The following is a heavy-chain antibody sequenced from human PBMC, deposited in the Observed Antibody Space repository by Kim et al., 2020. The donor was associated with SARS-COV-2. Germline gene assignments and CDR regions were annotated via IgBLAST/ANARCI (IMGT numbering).Heavy chain of an antibody. V-gene: IGHV1-69*13. Sequence: SVKVSCKASGGTFSSYAISWVRQAPGQGLEWMGGIIPIFGTANYAQKFQGRVTITADESTSTAYMELSSLRSEDTAVYYCARGGVIIQLFDYWGQGTLVTVSS. D-gene: IGHD3-10*01. CDR3: ARGGVIIQLFDY. J-gene: IGHJ4*02. CDR1: GGTFSSYA. CDR2: IIPIFGTA.